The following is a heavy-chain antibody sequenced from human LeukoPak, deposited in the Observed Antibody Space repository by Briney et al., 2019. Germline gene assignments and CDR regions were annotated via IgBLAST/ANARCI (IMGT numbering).Heavy chain of an antibody. D-gene: IGHD6-19*01. CDR3: ARGLGYSSGWDPFDY. CDR1: GFTFSSYA. J-gene: IGHJ4*02. V-gene: IGHV3-9*01. Sequence: PGGSLRLSCAASGFTFSSYAMHWVRQAPGKGLEWVSGISWNSGSIGYADSVKGRFTISRDNAKNSLYLQMNSLRAEDTALYYCARGLGYSSGWDPFDYWGQGTLVTVSS. CDR2: ISWNSGSI.